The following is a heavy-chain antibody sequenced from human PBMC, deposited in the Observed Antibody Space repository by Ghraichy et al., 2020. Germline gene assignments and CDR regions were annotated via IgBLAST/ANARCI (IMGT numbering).Heavy chain of an antibody. CDR1: GYTFTSYD. D-gene: IGHD6-13*01. CDR3: ARGGSSWLDY. J-gene: IGHJ4*03. Sequence: ASVKVSCKASGYTFTSYDISWVRQAPGQGLEWMGWISGYNDNANYVQKLQGRVTMTTDTSTSTAYMELRSLRSDDTAVYYCARGGSSWLDYWGQGTTVAVAS. V-gene: IGHV1-18*01. CDR2: ISGYNDNA.